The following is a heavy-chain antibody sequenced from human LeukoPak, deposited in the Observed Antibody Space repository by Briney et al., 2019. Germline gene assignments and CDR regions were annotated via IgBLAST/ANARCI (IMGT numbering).Heavy chain of an antibody. V-gene: IGHV4-34*01. Sequence: ETLXLXXAVYXGSFSGYXXXWIRQPPGKGXEWXGEIXHSGSTNYNPSLKSRVTISVDTSKNQFSLKLSSVTAADTAVYYCARSAPFLYGANREDYYYGMDVWGQGTTVTVSS. CDR1: XGSFSGYX. CDR2: IXHSGST. D-gene: IGHD4-17*01. CDR3: ARSAPFLYGANREDYYYGMDV. J-gene: IGHJ6*02.